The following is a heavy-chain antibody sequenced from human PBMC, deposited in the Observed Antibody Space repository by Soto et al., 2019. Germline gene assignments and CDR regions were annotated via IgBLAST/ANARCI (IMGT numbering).Heavy chain of an antibody. CDR3: VRGADRYKCGF. CDR2: VHYRGTI. D-gene: IGHD2-21*02. J-gene: IGHJ4*02. V-gene: IGHV4-31*02. Sequence: WTWIREHPGKGLEWIGHVHYRGTIYYNPSLRSRVTMSVDTSKNQVSLELSSVTVADTAVYYCVRGADRYKCGFWGQGTLVTVSS.